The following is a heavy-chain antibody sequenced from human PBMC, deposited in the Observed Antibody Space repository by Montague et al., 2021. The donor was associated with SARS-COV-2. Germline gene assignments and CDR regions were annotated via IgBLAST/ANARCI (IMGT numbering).Heavy chain of an antibody. CDR3: ARSGDPGTTVTYLY. Sequence: SETLSLTCTFSGGSISTIVNFWGWIRQPPGKGLAWIGSISYTGSTYHNPSLKNRVTMSVDTSKNQFSLKLNSVTAADTAVYYCARSGDPGTTVTYLYWGQGTLVTVSS. CDR2: ISYTGST. D-gene: IGHD4-11*01. V-gene: IGHV4-39*07. J-gene: IGHJ4*02. CDR1: GGSISTIVNF.